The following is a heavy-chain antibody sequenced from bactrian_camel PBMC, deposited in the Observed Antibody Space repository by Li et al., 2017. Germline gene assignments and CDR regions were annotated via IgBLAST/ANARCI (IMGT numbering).Heavy chain of an antibody. V-gene: IGHV3-2*01. D-gene: IGHD5*01. J-gene: IGHJ4*01. CDR1: GSTLSSNF. CDR3: TTDPWGSASFAY. Sequence: QVQLVESGGGLVQPGGSLRLSCAASGSTLSSNFIRWVRQTPGKGLEWVSTISSTGLVTYADAVKGRFTFSRDNAENTAYLQMNSLQSDDTALYYCTTDPWGSASFAYWGQGTQVTVS. CDR2: ISSTGLVT.